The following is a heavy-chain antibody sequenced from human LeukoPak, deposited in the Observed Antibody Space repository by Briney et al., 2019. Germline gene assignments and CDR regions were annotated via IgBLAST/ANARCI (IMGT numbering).Heavy chain of an antibody. CDR2: ISGSGSTI. CDR1: GFTFSSYE. Sequence: GGSLRLSCAASGFTFSSYEMNWVRQAPGKGLQWVSYISGSGSTIWYADSVKGRFTISRDNAQNSLYLQMNSLRAEDTAVYYCARENWFDSWGQGTLVSVSS. J-gene: IGHJ5*01. CDR3: ARENWFDS. V-gene: IGHV3-48*03.